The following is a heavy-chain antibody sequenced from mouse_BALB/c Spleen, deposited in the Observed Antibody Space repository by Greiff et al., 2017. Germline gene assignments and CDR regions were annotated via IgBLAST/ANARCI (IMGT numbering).Heavy chain of an antibody. D-gene: IGHD2-1*01. V-gene: IGHV1S81*02. Sequence: QVQLQQPGAELVKPGASVKLSCKASGYTFTSYWLHWVKQRPGQGLEWIGKINPSNGRTNYNEKFKSKATLTVDKSSSTAYMQLSSLTAEDSAVYYCAREDYGNSWFAYWGQGTLVTVSA. CDR1: GYTFTSYW. CDR3: AREDYGNSWFAY. CDR2: INPSNGRT. J-gene: IGHJ3*01.